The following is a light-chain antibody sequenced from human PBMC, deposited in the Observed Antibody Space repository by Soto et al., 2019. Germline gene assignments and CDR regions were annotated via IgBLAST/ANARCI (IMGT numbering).Light chain of an antibody. J-gene: IGLJ1*01. V-gene: IGLV2-8*01. CDR2: EVV. CDR3: TSYTSSNTFV. Sequence: QSVLTQPPSASGSPGQSVTISCTGTKSDIGVYDFVSWYQHHPGKAPRLIIYEVVQRPSGVPDRFSGSKSGNTASLTVSGLQAADEADYYCTSYTSSNTFVFGTGTKLTVL. CDR1: KSDIGVYDF.